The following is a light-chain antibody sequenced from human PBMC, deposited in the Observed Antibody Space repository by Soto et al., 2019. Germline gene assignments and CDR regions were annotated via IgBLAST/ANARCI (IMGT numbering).Light chain of an antibody. CDR2: EGS. V-gene: IGLV2-23*03. CDR1: SSDVGSYSL. Sequence: QSALTQPASVSGSPGQSITISCTGTSSDVGSYSLVSWYQQHPDKAPKVMIYEGSKRPSEVSNRFSGSKSGNTASLTISGLQAEGEADYYCCSYAGGSNFGFGTGTKLTVL. J-gene: IGLJ1*01. CDR3: CSYAGGSNFG.